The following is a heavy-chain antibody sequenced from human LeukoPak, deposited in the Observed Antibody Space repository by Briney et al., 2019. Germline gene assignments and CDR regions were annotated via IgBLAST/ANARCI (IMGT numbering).Heavy chain of an antibody. CDR2: ISDDGSST. CDR3: ARDGSPYDILTGYLTPRDWFDP. D-gene: IGHD3-9*01. J-gene: IGHJ5*02. Sequence: PGGSLRLSCAASGFTFSSYWMHWVRQAPGKGLVWVSRISDDGSSTSYADSVKGRFTISRANAKNTLYLQMNSLRAEDTAVYYCARDGSPYDILTGYLTPRDWFDPWGQGTLVTVSS. V-gene: IGHV3-74*01. CDR1: GFTFSSYW.